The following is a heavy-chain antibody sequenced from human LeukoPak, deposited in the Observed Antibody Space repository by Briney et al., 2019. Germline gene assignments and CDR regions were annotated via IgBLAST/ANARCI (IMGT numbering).Heavy chain of an antibody. Sequence: SETLSLTCTISGASISSDTYYWSWIRQPAGKGLEWLGRIYNTGSTNYNPSLKSRVTISVATSKKQFSLKLSSVTAADTAVYYCARSRRYYDSSSYYSYYYYYMDVWGKGTTVTISS. CDR1: GASISSDTYY. CDR3: ARSRRYYDSSSYYSYYYYYMDV. J-gene: IGHJ6*03. CDR2: IYNTGST. V-gene: IGHV4-61*02. D-gene: IGHD3-22*01.